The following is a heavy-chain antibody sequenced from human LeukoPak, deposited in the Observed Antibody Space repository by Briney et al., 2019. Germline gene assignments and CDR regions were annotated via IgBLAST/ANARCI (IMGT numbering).Heavy chain of an antibody. Sequence: SVKVSCKASGGTFSSYAISWVRQAPGQGLEWMGGIIPIFGTANYAQKFQGRVTITADESTSTAYMELSSLRSEDTAVYYCARVNYYDSSGYSYYFDYWGQGTLVTVSS. D-gene: IGHD3-22*01. CDR2: IIPIFGTA. J-gene: IGHJ4*02. CDR1: GGTFSSYA. CDR3: ARVNYYDSSGYSYYFDY. V-gene: IGHV1-69*13.